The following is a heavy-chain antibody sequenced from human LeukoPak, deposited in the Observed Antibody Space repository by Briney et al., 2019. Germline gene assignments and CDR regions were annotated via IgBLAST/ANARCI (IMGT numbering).Heavy chain of an antibody. J-gene: IGHJ3*02. CDR1: GGSIDNYY. CDR2: IYYSGNT. V-gene: IGHV4-59*08. CDR3: ARHVRITMIVVVITTADAFDI. Sequence: NPSETLSLTCTVSGGSIDNYYWSWIRQPPGKGLEWIGYIYYSGNTNYNPSLKSRVTISVDTSKNQFSLKLSSVTAADTAVYYCARHVRITMIVVVITTADAFDIWGQGTMVTVSS. D-gene: IGHD3-22*01.